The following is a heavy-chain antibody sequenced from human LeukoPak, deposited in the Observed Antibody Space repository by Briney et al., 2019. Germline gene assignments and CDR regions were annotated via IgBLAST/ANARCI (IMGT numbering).Heavy chain of an antibody. Sequence: GRSLRLSCATSGFTFSSYGMHWVRQAPGKGLEWVAVIWYDGSNKYYADSVKGRFTISRDNSKNTLYLQLNSLRAEDTAVYFCAKDRYYASPWGFDYWGQGTLVTVSS. CDR1: GFTFSSYG. D-gene: IGHD2-2*01. J-gene: IGHJ4*02. V-gene: IGHV3-33*06. CDR3: AKDRYYASPWGFDY. CDR2: IWYDGSNK.